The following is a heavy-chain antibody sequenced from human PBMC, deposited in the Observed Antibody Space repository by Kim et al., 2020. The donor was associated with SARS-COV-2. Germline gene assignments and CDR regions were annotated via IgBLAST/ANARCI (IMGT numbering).Heavy chain of an antibody. D-gene: IGHD3-22*01. Sequence: KGRFTISRDNSKNTLYLQMNSLRSEDTAVYYCASRTYYYDSSPIRGAFDIWGQGTMVTVSS. J-gene: IGHJ3*02. CDR3: ASRTYYYDSSPIRGAFDI. V-gene: IGHV3-66*01.